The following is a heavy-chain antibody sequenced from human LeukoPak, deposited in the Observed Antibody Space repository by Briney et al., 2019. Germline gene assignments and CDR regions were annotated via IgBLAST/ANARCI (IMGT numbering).Heavy chain of an antibody. J-gene: IGHJ4*02. CDR2: IYNSGIT. CDR3: ARGATAWVHFDS. Sequence: SETLSLTCTISGGSISSSYWSWIREPPGKGLEWIGYIYNSGITSYIPSLKSRVTISLDTSKNQFSLRLSSVTAADTAVYYCARGATAWVHFDSWGQGTLVTLSS. CDR1: GGSISSSY. D-gene: IGHD1-26*01. V-gene: IGHV4-59*01.